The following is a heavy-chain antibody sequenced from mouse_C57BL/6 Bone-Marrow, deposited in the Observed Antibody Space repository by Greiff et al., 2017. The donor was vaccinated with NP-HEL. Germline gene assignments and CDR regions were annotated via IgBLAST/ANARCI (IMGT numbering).Heavy chain of an antibody. CDR1: GFDIKDDY. Sequence: VHVKQSGAELVRPGASVKLSCTASGFDIKDDYMHWVKQRPEQGLEWIGWIDPEDGDTEYVSKFQGKATITADTSSNTAYLQLSSLTSEDTAVYYCTAGLITPGVATGAYWGQGTLVTVSA. V-gene: IGHV14-4*01. CDR2: IDPEDGDT. J-gene: IGHJ3*01. D-gene: IGHD1-1*01. CDR3: TAGLITPGVATGAY.